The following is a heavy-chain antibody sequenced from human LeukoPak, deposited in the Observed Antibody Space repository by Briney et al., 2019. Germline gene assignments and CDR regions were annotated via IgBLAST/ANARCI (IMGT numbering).Heavy chain of an antibody. V-gene: IGHV3-74*03. CDR3: ARDRGQPDAFDV. Sequence: GGSLRLSCAASGFTFNIYWMYWVRQVPGKGLVWVSRTTSDGSTTAYADSVKGRFTSSRDNAKNTLYLQMNSLRAEDTAVYYCARDRGQPDAFDVWGRGTMATVAS. CDR2: TTSDGSTT. D-gene: IGHD3-10*01. J-gene: IGHJ3*01. CDR1: GFTFNIYW.